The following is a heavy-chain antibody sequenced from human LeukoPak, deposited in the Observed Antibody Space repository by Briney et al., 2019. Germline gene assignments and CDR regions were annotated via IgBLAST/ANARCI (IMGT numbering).Heavy chain of an antibody. J-gene: IGHJ6*04. CDR3: ARSNYYGSGTPDYYYGMDV. V-gene: IGHV1-69*01. D-gene: IGHD3-10*01. CDR2: IIPIFGTS. CDR1: GGTFNSYG. Sequence: ASVKVSCKATGGTFNSYGVSWVRQAPGQGLEWMGGIIPIFGTSTYAQKFQGRVTITADESTSTAYMKLSSLTSEDTAVYYCARSNYYGSGTPDYYYGMDVWGIGTTVTVSS.